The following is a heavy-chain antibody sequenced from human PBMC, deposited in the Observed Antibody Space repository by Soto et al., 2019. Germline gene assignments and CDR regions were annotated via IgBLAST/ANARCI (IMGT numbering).Heavy chain of an antibody. D-gene: IGHD3-3*01. CDR3: AKRFTLFGEVKLSPDFDY. J-gene: IGHJ4*02. CDR2: ISYSGSNT. Sequence: EVQLLESGGGLVQPEGSLRLSCAASGFTFSSHAMSWVRQAPGKGLEWVSAISYSGSNTYYTDSVKCRFTISRDNSKNTLYLQMNSLRVEDTAIYYCAKRFTLFGEVKLSPDFDYWGQGTLVTVSS. CDR1: GFTFSSHA. V-gene: IGHV3-23*01.